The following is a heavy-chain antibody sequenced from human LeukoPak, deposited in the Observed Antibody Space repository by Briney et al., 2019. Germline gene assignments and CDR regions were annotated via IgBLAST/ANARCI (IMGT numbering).Heavy chain of an antibody. CDR1: GFTFSSYA. CDR2: ISGSGGST. Sequence: GGSLRLSCAASGFTFSSYAMTWVRQAPGKGLEWVSAISGSGGSTYYADSVKGRFTISRDNSKNTLYLQVNSLRAEDTAVYYCAKGGKWDVTPFDYWGQGTLVTVSS. D-gene: IGHD1-26*01. J-gene: IGHJ4*02. CDR3: AKGGKWDVTPFDY. V-gene: IGHV3-23*01.